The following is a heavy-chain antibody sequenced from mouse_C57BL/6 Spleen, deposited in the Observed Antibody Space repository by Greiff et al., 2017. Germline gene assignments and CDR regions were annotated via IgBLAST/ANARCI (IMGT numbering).Heavy chain of an antibody. CDR3: ARGGVTTDWFAY. CDR2: INPSNGGT. Sequence: QVQLQQPGTELVKPGASVKLSCKASGYTFTSYWMHWVKQRPGQGLEWIGNINPSNGGTNYNEKFKSKATLTVDKSSSTAYMQLSSLTSEDTAVYYCARGGVTTDWFAYWGQGTLVTVSA. D-gene: IGHD2-5*01. V-gene: IGHV1-53*01. CDR1: GYTFTSYW. J-gene: IGHJ3*01.